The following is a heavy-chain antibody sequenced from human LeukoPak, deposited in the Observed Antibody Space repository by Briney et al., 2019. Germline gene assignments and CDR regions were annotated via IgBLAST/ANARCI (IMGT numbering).Heavy chain of an antibody. D-gene: IGHD2-2*01. J-gene: IGHJ4*02. CDR3: ATVNRMHESSTSCPFDY. CDR2: IRYDGSNK. Sequence: GGSLRLSCAASGFTFSSYGMHCVHLAPGKGQEWVAFIRYDGSNKYYADSVKGRFTISRDNSKNTLYLQMNSLRAEDTAVYYCATVNRMHESSTSCPFDYWGQGTLVTVSS. CDR1: GFTFSSYG. V-gene: IGHV3-30*02.